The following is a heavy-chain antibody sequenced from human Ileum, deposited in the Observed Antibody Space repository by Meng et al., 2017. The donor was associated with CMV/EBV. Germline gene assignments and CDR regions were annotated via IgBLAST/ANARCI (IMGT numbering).Heavy chain of an antibody. J-gene: IGHJ4*02. Sequence: CAASGFTFSASWMHWVRQAPGKGLVWVARMNGGGSSTSYADSVKGRFTISRDNGKNTLYLQMNSLRDEDTAVYYCGRGVANSYGVETEWGQGTLVTVSS. D-gene: IGHD5-18*01. CDR2: MNGGGSST. CDR3: GRGVANSYGVETE. CDR1: GFTFSASW. V-gene: IGHV3-74*01.